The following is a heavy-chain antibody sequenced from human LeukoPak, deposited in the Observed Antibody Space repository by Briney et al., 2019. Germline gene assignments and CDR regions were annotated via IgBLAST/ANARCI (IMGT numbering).Heavy chain of an antibody. V-gene: IGHV1-69*06. J-gene: IGHJ4*02. D-gene: IGHD3-10*01. CDR2: IIPIFDTT. Sequence: ASVKVSCKASGGTFSSYAINWVRQAPGQGLEWMGGIIPIFDTTNYAQNFQGRVTITADKSTNTAYMELSSLRSEDTAVYYCARGSVRGVLDYFDYWGQGTLVTVSS. CDR1: GGTFSSYA. CDR3: ARGSVRGVLDYFDY.